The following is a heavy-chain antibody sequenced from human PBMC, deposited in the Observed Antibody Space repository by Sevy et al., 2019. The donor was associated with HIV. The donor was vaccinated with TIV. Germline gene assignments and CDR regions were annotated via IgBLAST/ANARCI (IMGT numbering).Heavy chain of an antibody. D-gene: IGHD6-13*01. CDR2: LKSDVYGGTV. V-gene: IGHV3-49*04. CDR3: TRWKAAQSIFDY. Sequence: GGSLRLSCTASGFTFGDYCMSWVRQAPGKGLEWVAFLKSDVYGGTVDHAASVRGRFVISRVDSKTIAYLQMNDLKTADTGVYYCTRWKAAQSIFDYWGQGALVTVSS. J-gene: IGHJ4*02. CDR1: GFTFGDYC.